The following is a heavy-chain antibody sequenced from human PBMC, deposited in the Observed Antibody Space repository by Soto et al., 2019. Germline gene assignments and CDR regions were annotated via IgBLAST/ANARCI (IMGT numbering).Heavy chain of an antibody. CDR2: ISSSGSTI. V-gene: IGHV3-11*01. Sequence: LRLSCAASGFTFRDYYMTWIRQAPGKGLEWLSYISSSGSTIYYADSVKSRFTISRDNAKNSLFLQMNSLRAEDTAVYYCARLVTATRNYYYGMDVWGQGTTVTVSS. D-gene: IGHD1-20*01. J-gene: IGHJ6*02. CDR1: GFTFRDYY. CDR3: ARLVTATRNYYYGMDV.